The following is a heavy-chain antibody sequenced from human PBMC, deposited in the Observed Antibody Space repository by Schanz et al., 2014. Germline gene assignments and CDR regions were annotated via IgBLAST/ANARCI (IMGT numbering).Heavy chain of an antibody. J-gene: IGHJ3*01. CDR1: GFTFRSYA. V-gene: IGHV3-23*04. D-gene: IGHD3-22*01. CDR3: ARGREVVAKSFDV. Sequence: EVQLVESGGGLVQPGRSLRLSCVASGFTFRSYALRWVRQAPGKGLEWVSLVSASGGGPFYADSVKGRFTISRDNAKNSLYLQMNSLRAEDTGVYYCARGREVVAKSFDVWGQGTMVTVSP. CDR2: VSASGGGP.